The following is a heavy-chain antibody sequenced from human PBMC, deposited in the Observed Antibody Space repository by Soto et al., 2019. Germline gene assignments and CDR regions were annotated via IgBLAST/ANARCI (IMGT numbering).Heavy chain of an antibody. Sequence: EVQLLESGGGLVQPGGSLRLSCAASGFTFSSYAMSWVRQAPGKGLEWVSAISGSGGSTYYADSVKGRFTISRDNSKNTLYLQMNSLRAEDTAVYYCATADYGDDAFDIWGQGTMVTVSS. V-gene: IGHV3-23*01. CDR3: ATADYGDDAFDI. CDR1: GFTFSSYA. D-gene: IGHD4-17*01. CDR2: ISGSGGST. J-gene: IGHJ3*02.